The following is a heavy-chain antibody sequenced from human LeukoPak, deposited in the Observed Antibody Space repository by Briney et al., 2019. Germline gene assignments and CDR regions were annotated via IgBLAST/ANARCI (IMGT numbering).Heavy chain of an antibody. D-gene: IGHD3-22*01. CDR3: ARDKKVITSKVWFDP. Sequence: ASVKVSCKASGYTFTSYGISWVRQAPGQGLEWMGWISAYNGNTNYAQKLQGRVTMTIDTSTSTAYMELRSLRSDDTAVYYCARDKKVITSKVWFDPWGQGTLVTVSS. V-gene: IGHV1-18*01. CDR1: GYTFTSYG. CDR2: ISAYNGNT. J-gene: IGHJ5*02.